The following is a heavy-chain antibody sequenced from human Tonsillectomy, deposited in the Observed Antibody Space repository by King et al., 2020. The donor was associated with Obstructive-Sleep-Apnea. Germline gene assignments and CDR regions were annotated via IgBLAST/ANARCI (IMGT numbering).Heavy chain of an antibody. V-gene: IGHV3-21*01. CDR1: GFTFSINS. CDR3: ARDGSLGDYGYFQH. CDR2: ISSSSSYT. J-gene: IGHJ1*01. D-gene: IGHD4-17*01. Sequence: VQLVESVGGLVKPGGSLRHSCADSGFTFSINSMRCVRTAPGKRLECVSSISSSSSYTYYADSVKGRFTISRDNAKNSLYLQMNSLRAEDTAVYYCARDGSLGDYGYFQHWGQGTLVTVSS.